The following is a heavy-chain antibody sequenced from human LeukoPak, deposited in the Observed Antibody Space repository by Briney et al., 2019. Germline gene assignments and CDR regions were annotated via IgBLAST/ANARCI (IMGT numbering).Heavy chain of an antibody. D-gene: IGHD3-22*01. J-gene: IGHJ3*02. CDR1: GGSISSYY. CDR3: ARDQRGRVTYYYDSSGHAFDI. V-gene: IGHV4-59*12. Sequence: SETLSLTCTVSGGSISSYYWSWIRQPPGKGLEWIGYIYYSGSTNYNPSLKSRVTISVDTSKNQFSLKLSSVTAADTAVYYCARDQRGRVTYYYDSSGHAFDIWGQGTMVTVSS. CDR2: IYYSGST.